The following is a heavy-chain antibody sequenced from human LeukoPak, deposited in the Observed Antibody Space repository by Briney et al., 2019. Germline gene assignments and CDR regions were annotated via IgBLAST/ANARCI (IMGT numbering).Heavy chain of an antibody. CDR1: GYTFTSYG. CDR3: ASKVPDSSGYYPIGYYYYGMDV. V-gene: IGHV1-18*01. Sequence: GASVKVSCKASGYTFTSYGISWVRQAPGQGLEWMGWISAYNGNTNYAQKLQGRVTTTTDTSTSTAYMELRSLRSDDTAVYYCASKVPDSSGYYPIGYYYYGMDVWGQGTTVTVSS. J-gene: IGHJ6*02. CDR2: ISAYNGNT. D-gene: IGHD3-22*01.